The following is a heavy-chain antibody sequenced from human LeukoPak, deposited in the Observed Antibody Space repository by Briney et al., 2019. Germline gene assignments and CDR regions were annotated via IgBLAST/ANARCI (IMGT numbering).Heavy chain of an antibody. J-gene: IGHJ5*02. CDR2: IYYSGST. D-gene: IGHD5-18*01. Sequence: PSETLSLTCTVSGDSVRTSNYYWSWIRQPPGKGLEWIGSIYYSGSTYYNPSLKSRVTISVDTSKNQFSLKLSSVTAADTAVYYCARVDTAMATFTHNNWFDPWGQGTLVTVSS. V-gene: IGHV4-39*01. CDR3: ARVDTAMATFTHNNWFDP. CDR1: GDSVRTSNYY.